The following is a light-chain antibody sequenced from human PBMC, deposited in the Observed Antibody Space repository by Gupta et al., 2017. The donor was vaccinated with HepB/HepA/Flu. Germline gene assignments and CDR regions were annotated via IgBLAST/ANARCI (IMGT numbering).Light chain of an antibody. V-gene: IGLV1-44*01. Sequence: QSVLTQPPSASRTPGPRVTLSCSGSISTIGSNAVIWYRQFPGTAPRLLLYSNIQRPSGVPDRFSGSKSGTSASLAISGLQSEDEADYHCAAWDDSLSAWLFGGGTKLTVL. CDR3: AAWDDSLSAWL. J-gene: IGLJ3*02. CDR1: ISTIGSNA. CDR2: SNI.